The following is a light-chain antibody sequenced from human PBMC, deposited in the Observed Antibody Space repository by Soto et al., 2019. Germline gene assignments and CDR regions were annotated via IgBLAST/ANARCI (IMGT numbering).Light chain of an antibody. CDR1: QGIGDT. CDR2: DTS. Sequence: DRVMTQSPDTLSASPGQRVSLSCRASQGIGDTLAGYQHKPGQTPRLLIYDTSSRATGVPTRFSGSRSGAEFTLTINSLQSEDFAVYYCQQYKSWPPITFGQGTRLEIK. J-gene: IGKJ5*01. CDR3: QQYKSWPPIT. V-gene: IGKV3-15*01.